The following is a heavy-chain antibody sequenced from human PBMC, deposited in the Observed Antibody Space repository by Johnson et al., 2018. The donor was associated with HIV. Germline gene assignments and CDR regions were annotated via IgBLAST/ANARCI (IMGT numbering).Heavy chain of an antibody. CDR3: AKDPVGATWAFDI. CDR1: GLTFSSYG. D-gene: IGHD1-26*01. Sequence: QVQLVESGGGVVQPGRSLRLSCAASGLTFSSYGMHWVRQAPGKGLEWVAVISYDGSKKYYAGSVKGRFTISRDNSKNTLYLQMNSLRAEDTAVYYCAKDPVGATWAFDIWGQGTMVTVSS. J-gene: IGHJ3*02. V-gene: IGHV3-30*18. CDR2: ISYDGSKK.